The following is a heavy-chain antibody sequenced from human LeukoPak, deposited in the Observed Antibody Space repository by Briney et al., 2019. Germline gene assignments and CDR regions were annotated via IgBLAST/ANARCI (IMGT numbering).Heavy chain of an antibody. Sequence: PGGSLRLSCAASGLTFSIYSMNWVRQAPGKGLEWISYITSNSGTIYYTDSVKGRFTISRDNAKNSLYLQMNSLRAEDTAVYYCARVAPGHDIGRGYFDYWGQGTLVTVSS. V-gene: IGHV3-48*01. D-gene: IGHD2-21*01. CDR1: GLTFSIYS. CDR3: ARVAPGHDIGRGYFDY. J-gene: IGHJ4*02. CDR2: ITSNSGTI.